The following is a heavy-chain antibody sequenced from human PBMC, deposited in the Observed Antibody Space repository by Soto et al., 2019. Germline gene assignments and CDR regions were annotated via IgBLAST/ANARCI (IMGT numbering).Heavy chain of an antibody. V-gene: IGHV3-21*01. Sequence: PGGYLRLSCAASGFTFSGDAMNWVRQAPGKGLEWVSSISTTSTYIYYAGSVKGRFTISRDNANNSLHLQMNSLRAEDTAVYYCVRDYVMDVWGQGTTVTVFS. D-gene: IGHD3-10*02. J-gene: IGHJ6*02. CDR3: VRDYVMDV. CDR2: ISTTSTYI. CDR1: GFTFSGDA.